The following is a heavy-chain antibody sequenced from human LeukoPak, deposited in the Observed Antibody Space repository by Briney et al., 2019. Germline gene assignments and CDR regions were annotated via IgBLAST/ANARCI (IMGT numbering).Heavy chain of an antibody. CDR3: AKVIGYTYDFDY. CDR2: ISGSGVST. V-gene: IGHV3-23*01. CDR1: GFTFGDYA. Sequence: PGGSLRLSCTASGFTFGDYAMTWVRQAPGKGLEWVSAISGSGVSTYYADSVKGRFTISRDNSKNTLYLQMNSLRAEDTAVYYCAKVIGYTYDFDYWGQGTLVTVSS. J-gene: IGHJ4*02. D-gene: IGHD5-18*01.